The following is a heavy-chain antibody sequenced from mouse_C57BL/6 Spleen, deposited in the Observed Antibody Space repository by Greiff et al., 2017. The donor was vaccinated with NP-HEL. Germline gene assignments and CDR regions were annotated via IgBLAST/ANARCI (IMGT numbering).Heavy chain of an antibody. CDR3: AREGTVVYYFDY. V-gene: IGHV3-6*01. CDR1: GYSITSGYY. Sequence: EVQLQESGPGLVKPSQSLSLTCSVTGYSITSGYYWNWIRQFPGNKLEWMGYISYDGSNNYNPSLKNRISITRDTSKNQFFLKLNSVTTEDTATYYCAREGTVVYYFDYWGQGTTLTVSS. J-gene: IGHJ2*01. D-gene: IGHD1-1*01. CDR2: ISYDGSN.